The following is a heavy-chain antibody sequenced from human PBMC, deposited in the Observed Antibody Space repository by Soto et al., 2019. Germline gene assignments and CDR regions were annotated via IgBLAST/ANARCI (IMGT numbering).Heavy chain of an antibody. J-gene: IGHJ3*02. CDR2: ILVDGRT. V-gene: IGHV3-23*01. CDR3: AKATATGRGAFDI. Sequence: GGSLRLSCAASGFICSSYDMSWVRQAPGKGLEWVSTILVDGRTFYVDSVKGRFTISRDSSQNTVYLQVNSLTAGDTALYYCAKATATGRGAFDICGQGTLVTVSS. CDR1: GFICSSYD. D-gene: IGHD3-9*01.